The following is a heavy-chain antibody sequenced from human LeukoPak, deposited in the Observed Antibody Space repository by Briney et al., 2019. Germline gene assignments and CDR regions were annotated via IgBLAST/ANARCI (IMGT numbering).Heavy chain of an antibody. CDR2: IYYSGST. D-gene: IGHD4-23*01. J-gene: IGHJ4*02. CDR1: GGSISSYY. V-gene: IGHV4-59*08. CDR3: ARPHDYGGNEFDS. Sequence: PSETLSLTCTVSGGSISSYYWSWIRQPPGKGLEWIAYIYYSGSTNYNPSLKSRVTISVDTSKNQFSLKLSSVTAADTAVYYCARPHDYGGNEFDSWGQGTLVTVSS.